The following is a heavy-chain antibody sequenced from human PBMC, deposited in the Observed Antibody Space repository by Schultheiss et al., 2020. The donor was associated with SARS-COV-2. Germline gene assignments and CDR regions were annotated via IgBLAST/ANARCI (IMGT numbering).Heavy chain of an antibody. Sequence: GGSLRLSCAASGFTFSSYAVHWVRQAPGKGLEWVAVVSDDGNNKYYADSVKGRFTVSRDNSKNAFYLQMNSLRTEDTAVYYCARDHTYYKGEVTALDLWGQGTLVTVSS. D-gene: IGHD2-21*02. CDR2: VSDDGNNK. J-gene: IGHJ5*02. CDR1: GFTFSSYA. V-gene: IGHV3-30*04. CDR3: ARDHTYYKGEVTALDL.